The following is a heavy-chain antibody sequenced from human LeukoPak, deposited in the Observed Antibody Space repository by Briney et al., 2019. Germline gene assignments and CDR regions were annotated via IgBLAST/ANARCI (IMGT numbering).Heavy chain of an antibody. CDR3: ARNYGGYPY. CDR2: IKQDGSDK. J-gene: IGHJ4*02. V-gene: IGHV3-7*02. CDR1: GFXFSTYW. Sequence: GGSLRLSCAASGFXFSTYWMSWVREAPGEGLEWVADIKQDGSDKYCVDSVKGRFTISRDNAKNSLSLQMNSLRAEDKSVYYCARNYGGYPYWGQGTLVTVSS. D-gene: IGHD4-23*01.